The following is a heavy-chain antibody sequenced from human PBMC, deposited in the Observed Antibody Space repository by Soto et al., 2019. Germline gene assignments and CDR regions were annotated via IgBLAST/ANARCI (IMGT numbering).Heavy chain of an antibody. D-gene: IGHD1-26*01. CDR3: AKHGGSYSMYYFDY. CDR1: GFTFSSYA. J-gene: IGHJ4*02. V-gene: IGHV3-23*01. CDR2: ISGSGGST. Sequence: GGSLRLSCSASGFTFSSYAMSWVRQAPGKGLEWVSAISGSGGSTYYADSVKGRFTISRDNSKNTLYLQMNSLRAEDTAVYYCAKHGGSYSMYYFDYWGQGTLVTVSS.